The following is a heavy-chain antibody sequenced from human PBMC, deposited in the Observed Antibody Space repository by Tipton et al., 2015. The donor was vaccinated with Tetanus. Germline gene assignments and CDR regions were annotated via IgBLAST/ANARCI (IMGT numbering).Heavy chain of an antibody. V-gene: IGHV4-34*01. CDR1: GGSFSGYY. CDR2: INHSGST. D-gene: IGHD3-3*01. J-gene: IGHJ5*02. Sequence: KPSETLSLTCAVYGGSFSGYYWSWIRQPPGKGLEWIGEINHSGSTNYNPSLKSRVTISVDTSKNQFSLKLSSVTAADTAVYYCARGGVYYDFWSGSVGYNWFDPWGQGTLVTVSS. CDR3: ARGGVYYDFWSGSVGYNWFDP.